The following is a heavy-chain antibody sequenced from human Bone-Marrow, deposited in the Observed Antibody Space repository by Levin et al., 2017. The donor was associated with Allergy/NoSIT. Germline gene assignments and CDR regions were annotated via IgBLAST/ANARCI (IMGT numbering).Heavy chain of an antibody. CDR1: GAFISSFY. D-gene: IGHD2-2*01. J-gene: IGHJ5*01. Sequence: SQTLSLTCTVSGAFISSFYWSWIRQPPGKGLEWIGYIYYSGSTNYSPSLKSRVSMSADMSRNQVYLTMSTVTAAETAVYYCARQAVPAAMNGFDSWGQGTLVTVSS. CDR3: ARQAVPAAMNGFDS. CDR2: IYYSGST. V-gene: IGHV4-59*08.